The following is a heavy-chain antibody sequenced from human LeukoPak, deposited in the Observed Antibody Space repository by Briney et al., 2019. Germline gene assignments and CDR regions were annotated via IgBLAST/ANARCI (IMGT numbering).Heavy chain of an antibody. CDR3: ARQIRWLRYWFDP. CDR2: INHSGST. Sequence: GSLRLSCATSGFTFSNYEMNWVRQPPGKGLEWIGEINHSGSTNYNPSLKSRVTISVDTSKNQYSLKLSSVTAADTAVYYCARQIRWLRYWFDPWGQGTLVTVSS. D-gene: IGHD5-12*01. J-gene: IGHJ5*02. V-gene: IGHV4-34*01. CDR1: GFTFSNYE.